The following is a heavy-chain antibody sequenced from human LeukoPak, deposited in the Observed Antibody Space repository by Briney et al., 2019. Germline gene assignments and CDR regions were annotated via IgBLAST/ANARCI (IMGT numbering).Heavy chain of an antibody. Sequence: SSETLSLTCAVYGGSFSGYYWSWIRQPPGKGLEWIGEIIQSGSTNYNPSLKSRLTISVDTSKIQFSLKLTSATAADTAVYYCARVRSSDWFSIDPWGQGTLVTVSS. V-gene: IGHV4-34*12. D-gene: IGHD6-19*01. CDR1: GGSFSGYY. J-gene: IGHJ5*02. CDR3: ARVRSSDWFSIDP. CDR2: IIQSGST.